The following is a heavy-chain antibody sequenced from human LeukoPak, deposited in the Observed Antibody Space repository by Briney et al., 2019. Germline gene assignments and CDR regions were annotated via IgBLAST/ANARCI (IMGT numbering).Heavy chain of an antibody. J-gene: IGHJ4*02. CDR2: ISSSSSYI. CDR1: GFTFSSYG. Sequence: PGGSLRLSCAASGFTFSSYGLNWVRQAPGKGLEWVSSISSSSSYIYYADSVKGRFTISRDNAKNSLYLQMNSLRAEDTAVYYCARDGRCSSTSCYYFDYWGQGTLVTVSS. CDR3: ARDGRCSSTSCYYFDY. V-gene: IGHV3-21*01. D-gene: IGHD2-2*01.